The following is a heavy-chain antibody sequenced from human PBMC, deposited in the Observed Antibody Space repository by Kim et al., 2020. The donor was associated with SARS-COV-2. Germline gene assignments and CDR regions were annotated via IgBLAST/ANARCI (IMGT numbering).Heavy chain of an antibody. CDR3: AKAHGAAGTEEGYYFDY. D-gene: IGHD1-1*01. J-gene: IGHJ4*02. V-gene: IGHV3-9*01. CDR2: ISWNSGSI. Sequence: GGSLRLSCAASGFTFGDYAMHWVRQAPGKGMEWVSGISWNSGSIGYADSVKGRFTISRDNAKNSLYLQMNSLRAEETALYYCAKAHGAAGTEEGYYFDYWGQGTLVTVSS. CDR1: GFTFGDYA.